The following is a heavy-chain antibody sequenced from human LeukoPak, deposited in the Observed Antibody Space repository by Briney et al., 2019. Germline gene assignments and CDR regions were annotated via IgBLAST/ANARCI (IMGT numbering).Heavy chain of an antibody. J-gene: IGHJ4*02. CDR3: ARGGGITIAVVTAIRPLDY. D-gene: IGHD2-21*02. CDR1: GGSFSGYY. Sequence: SETLSLTCAVYGGSFSGYYWSWIRQPPGKGLEWIGEINHSGSTNYNPSLKSRVTISVDTSKNQFSLKLSSVTAADTAVYYCARGGGITIAVVTAIRPLDYWGQGTLVTVSS. CDR2: INHSGST. V-gene: IGHV4-34*01.